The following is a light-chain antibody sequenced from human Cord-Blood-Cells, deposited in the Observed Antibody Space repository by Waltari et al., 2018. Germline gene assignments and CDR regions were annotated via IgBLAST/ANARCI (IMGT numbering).Light chain of an antibody. Sequence: DIQMTQSPYSLSASVGDRVTITCQASQDISNYLNWYQQKPGKAPKLLIYDASNLETGVPSGFSGSGSGTDFTFTISSLQPEDIATYYCQQYDNLPPDTFGQGTRLEIK. V-gene: IGKV1-33*01. CDR3: QQYDNLPPDT. J-gene: IGKJ5*01. CDR2: DAS. CDR1: QDISNY.